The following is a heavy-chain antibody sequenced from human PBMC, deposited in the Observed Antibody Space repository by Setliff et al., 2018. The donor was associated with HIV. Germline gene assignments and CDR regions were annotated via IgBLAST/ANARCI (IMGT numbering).Heavy chain of an antibody. CDR2: ITPFNGNT. J-gene: IGHJ6*03. CDR1: GYTFTSYG. CDR3: ARRGDSYGLDPIYYYYYYMDV. D-gene: IGHD5-18*01. V-gene: IGHV1-18*01. Sequence: VKVSCKASGYTFTSYGISWVRQAPGQGLEWMGWITPFNGNTNYAQKLQGRVTMTTDTSTSTAYMELRSLRSDDTAVYYCARRGDSYGLDPIYYYYYYMDVWGKGTTVTVS.